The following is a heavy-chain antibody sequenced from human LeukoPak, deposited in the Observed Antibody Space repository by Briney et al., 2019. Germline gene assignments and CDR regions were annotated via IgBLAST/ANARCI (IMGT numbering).Heavy chain of an antibody. J-gene: IGHJ4*02. CDR2: ISGSGGST. V-gene: IGHV3-23*01. Sequence: GGSLRLSCAASGFTFSSCAMSWVRQAPGKGLEWVSGISGSGGSTYYADSVKGRFTISRDNSKNTLYLQMNSLRAEDTAVYYCAKAYYDSSGYYSFDHWGQGTLVTVSS. D-gene: IGHD3-22*01. CDR3: AKAYYDSSGYYSFDH. CDR1: GFTFSSCA.